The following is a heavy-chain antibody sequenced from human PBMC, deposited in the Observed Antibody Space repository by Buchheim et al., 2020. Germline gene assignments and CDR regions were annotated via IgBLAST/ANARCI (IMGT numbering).Heavy chain of an antibody. D-gene: IGHD3-3*01. CDR1: GGSISSSSYY. J-gene: IGHJ4*02. CDR3: ARDGYYDFWAAFDY. Sequence: QLQLQESGPGLVKPSETLSLTCTVSGGSISSSSYYWGWIRQPPGKGLEWIGSIYYSGSTYYHPSLKSRVTISVDTTKNQFSLKLSSVTAADTAVYYCARDGYYDFWAAFDYWGQGTL. V-gene: IGHV4-39*07. CDR2: IYYSGST.